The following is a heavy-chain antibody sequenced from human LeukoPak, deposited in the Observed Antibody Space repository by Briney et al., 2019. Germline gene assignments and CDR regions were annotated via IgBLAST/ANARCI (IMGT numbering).Heavy chain of an antibody. CDR2: IHYTGST. CDR3: ARTGPGGY. V-gene: IGHV4-61*05. CDR1: GGSIISNSYY. J-gene: IGHJ4*02. Sequence: SETLSLTCTVSGGSIISNSYYWGWIRQPPGKGLEWIGYIHYTGSTNYNPSLWSRVTMSVASSKIQFSLRLTSVTAADTAVYYCARTGPGGYWGQGILVTVSS. D-gene: IGHD1-14*01.